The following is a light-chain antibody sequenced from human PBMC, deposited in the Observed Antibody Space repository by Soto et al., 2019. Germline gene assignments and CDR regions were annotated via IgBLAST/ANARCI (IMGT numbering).Light chain of an antibody. CDR2: VAS. CDR1: QGVSSR. Sequence: DIQMTQSPSSVSASVGDTVAITCRASQGVSSRLAWYQQKPGTAPKVLISVASSLQSGVPSRFSGSGYGTDFTLTIRTLQPEDFATYYCQQTNSFPLTFGGGTKVEIK. J-gene: IGKJ4*02. CDR3: QQTNSFPLT. V-gene: IGKV1-12*01.